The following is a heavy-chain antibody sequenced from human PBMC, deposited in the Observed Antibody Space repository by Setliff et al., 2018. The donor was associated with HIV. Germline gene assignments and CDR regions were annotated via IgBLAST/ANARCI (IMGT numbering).Heavy chain of an antibody. V-gene: IGHV3-48*01. D-gene: IGHD5-18*01. CDR1: GFSFSRYN. Sequence: PGGSLRLSCAASGFSFSRYNMNWVRQAPGKGLECVSSITTTGSTIYYADSVKGRFTISRDNAQNSLSLQMNSLRAEDTAVYYCARDRDSGYTYGEDYYYYGIDVWGQGTTVTVSS. CDR3: ARDRDSGYTYGEDYYYYGIDV. CDR2: ITTTGSTI. J-gene: IGHJ6*02.